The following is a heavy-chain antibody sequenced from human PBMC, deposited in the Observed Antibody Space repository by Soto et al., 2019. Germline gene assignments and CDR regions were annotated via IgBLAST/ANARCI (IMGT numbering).Heavy chain of an antibody. D-gene: IGHD5-12*01. Sequence: ASETLSLTCTVSGGSISSSSYYWGWIRQPPGKGLEWIGSIYYSGSTYYNPSLKSRVTISVDTSKNQFSLKLSSVTAADTAVYYCARHSGYDPTFDYWGQGTLVTVSS. V-gene: IGHV4-39*01. CDR2: IYYSGST. CDR1: GGSISSSSYY. CDR3: ARHSGYDPTFDY. J-gene: IGHJ4*02.